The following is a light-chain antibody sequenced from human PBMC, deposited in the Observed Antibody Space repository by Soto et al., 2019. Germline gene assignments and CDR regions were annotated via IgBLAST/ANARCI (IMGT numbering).Light chain of an antibody. CDR1: QGISSY. CDR3: QQLKTYPVYT. CDR2: AAS. Sequence: IQLTHSPSSLSASVGDRVTITCRSSQGISSYLAWYQQKPGKAPRLLIYAASTLQSGVPSRFSGSASGTDFTLTISSLRPEDFATYYCQQLKTYPVYTFGQGTKVDIK. V-gene: IGKV1-9*01. J-gene: IGKJ2*01.